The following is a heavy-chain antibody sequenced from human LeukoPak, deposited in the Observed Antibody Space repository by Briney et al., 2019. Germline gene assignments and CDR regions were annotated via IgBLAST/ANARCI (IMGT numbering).Heavy chain of an antibody. CDR3: ARDRTGTTGYDY. J-gene: IGHJ4*02. D-gene: IGHD1-1*01. Sequence: GASVKVSCKASGYTFTGYYMHWVRQAPGQGLEWMGWINPNSGGTNYAQKFQGRATMTRDTSISTAYMELSRLRSDDTAVYYCARDRTGTTGYDYWGQGTLVTVSS. V-gene: IGHV1-2*02. CDR2: INPNSGGT. CDR1: GYTFTGYY.